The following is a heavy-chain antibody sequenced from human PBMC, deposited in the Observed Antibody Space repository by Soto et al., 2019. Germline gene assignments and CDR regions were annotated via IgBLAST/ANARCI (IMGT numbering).Heavy chain of an antibody. D-gene: IGHD5-18*01. Sequence: GGSLRLSCAVTGFTFSLYEMNWVRQAPGKGLERVSYISRSGNTIYYADSVKGRFTISRDNSKNTLYLQMNSLRAEDTAVYYCARELDTAMVYFDYWGQGTLVTVSS. J-gene: IGHJ4*02. CDR1: GFTFSLYE. CDR2: ISRSGNTI. CDR3: ARELDTAMVYFDY. V-gene: IGHV3-48*03.